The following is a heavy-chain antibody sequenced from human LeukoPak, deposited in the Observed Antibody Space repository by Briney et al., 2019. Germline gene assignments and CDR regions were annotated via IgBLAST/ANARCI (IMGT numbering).Heavy chain of an antibody. V-gene: IGHV3-30*02. CDR1: GFTFSSYG. CDR3: ANLHYYYDSSGYPFDY. D-gene: IGHD3-22*01. J-gene: IGHJ4*02. Sequence: GGSLRLSXAASGFTFSSYGMHWVRQAPGKGLEWVAFIRYDGSNKYYADSVKGRFTISRDNSKNTLYLQMNSLRAEDTAVYYCANLHYYYDSSGYPFDYWGQGTLVTVSS. CDR2: IRYDGSNK.